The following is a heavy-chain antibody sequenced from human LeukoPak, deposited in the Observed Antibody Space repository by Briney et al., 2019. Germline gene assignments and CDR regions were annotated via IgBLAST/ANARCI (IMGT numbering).Heavy chain of an antibody. J-gene: IGHJ4*02. V-gene: IGHV1-2*02. Sequence: GASVKVSCKASGYTFTGYYMHWVRQAPGQGLEWMGWINPNSGGTNYAQKFQGRVTMTRDTSISTAYMELSRLRSDDTAVYYCAKDPPGSMVRGVIFDYWGQGTLVTVSS. CDR1: GYTFTGYY. CDR2: INPNSGGT. D-gene: IGHD3-10*01. CDR3: AKDPPGSMVRGVIFDY.